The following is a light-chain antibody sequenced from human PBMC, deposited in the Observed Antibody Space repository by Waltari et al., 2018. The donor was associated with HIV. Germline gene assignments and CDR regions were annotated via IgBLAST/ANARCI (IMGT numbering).Light chain of an antibody. J-gene: IGKJ1*01. Sequence: DIQMTQSPSSLSASVGDRVTVTCRASQSISTFLNWYQQKPGKAPKLLNFGSSKLQDGVPSRFSGSGSGTDFTLTIGSLQSEDIATYYCQQSFNTPWTFGQGTKVEVK. CDR2: GSS. CDR3: QQSFNTPWT. V-gene: IGKV1-39*01. CDR1: QSISTF.